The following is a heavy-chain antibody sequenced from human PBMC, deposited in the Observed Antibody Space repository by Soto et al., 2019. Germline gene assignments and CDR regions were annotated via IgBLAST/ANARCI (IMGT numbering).Heavy chain of an antibody. V-gene: IGHV4-39*02. CDR3: ASHLHRITISPG. J-gene: IGHJ4*02. CDR1: GGSISSSSYY. D-gene: IGHD3-3*01. CDR2: IYYSGST. Sequence: QLQLQESGPGLVKPSETLSLTCTVSGGSISSSSYYWGWIRQPPGKGLEWIGSIYYSGSTYYNPSPNSRATLSRGTSTTPFSRTLSSVTAAGTAVYSCASHLHRITISPGWGQGTLVTVSS.